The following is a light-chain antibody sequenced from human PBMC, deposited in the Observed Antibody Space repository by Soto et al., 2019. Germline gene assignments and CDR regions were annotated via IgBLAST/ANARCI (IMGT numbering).Light chain of an antibody. V-gene: IGKV1-5*03. CDR2: KAS. J-gene: IGKJ1*01. Sequence: DIQMTQSPSTLSGSVGARVTITCRASQTISSWLAWYQQKPGKATKLLIYKASTLKSVVPSRFSGSGSGTEFTLTISSLQPDDFATYYCQHYNSYSEAFGQGTKVELK. CDR3: QHYNSYSEA. CDR1: QTISSW.